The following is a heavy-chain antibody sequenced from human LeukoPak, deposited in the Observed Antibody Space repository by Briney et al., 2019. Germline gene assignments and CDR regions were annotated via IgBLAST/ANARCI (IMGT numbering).Heavy chain of an antibody. V-gene: IGHV4-39*01. D-gene: IGHD5-18*01. J-gene: IGHJ4*02. CDR3: ARHREWIQLWSPYYFDY. CDR1: GGSISSSSYY. CDR2: IYYSGST. Sequence: SETLSLTCTVSGGSISSSSYYWGWIRQPPGKGLEWIGSIYYSGSTYYNPSLKSRVTISVDTSKNQFSLKLSSVTAADTAVYYCARHREWIQLWSPYYFDYWGQGTLVTVSS.